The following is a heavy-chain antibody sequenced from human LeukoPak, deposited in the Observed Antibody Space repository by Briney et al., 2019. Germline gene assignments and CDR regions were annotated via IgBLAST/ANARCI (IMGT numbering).Heavy chain of an antibody. CDR1: GGSFSGYY. J-gene: IGHJ4*02. Sequence: SETLSLTCAVYGGSFSGYYWSWIRQPPGKGLEWIGEINHSGSTNYNPSLKSRVTISVDTSKNRFSLKLSSVTAADTAVYYCARVELIVGATPQNFDYWGQGTLVTVSS. CDR3: ARVELIVGATPQNFDY. D-gene: IGHD1-26*01. CDR2: INHSGST. V-gene: IGHV4-34*01.